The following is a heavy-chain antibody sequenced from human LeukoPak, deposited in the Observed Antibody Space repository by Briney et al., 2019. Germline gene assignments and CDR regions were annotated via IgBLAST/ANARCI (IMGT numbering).Heavy chain of an antibody. V-gene: IGHV3-53*01. D-gene: IGHD3-22*01. CDR3: ARSSGSNAFDI. CDR2: IYSGGST. Sequence: GGSLRLSCAASGFTFSSYGMPWVRQAPGKGLEWVSVIYSGGSTYYADSVKGRFTISRDNSKNTLYLQLNSLRAEDTAVYYCARSSGSNAFDIWGQGTMVTVSS. J-gene: IGHJ3*02. CDR1: GFTFSSYG.